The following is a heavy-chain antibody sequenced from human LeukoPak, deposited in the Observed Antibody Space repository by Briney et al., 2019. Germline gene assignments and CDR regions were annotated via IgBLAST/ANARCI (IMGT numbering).Heavy chain of an antibody. Sequence: PSGTLSLTCAVSGGSISSNNWWSWVRQPPGRGLEWIGEIYHSGSTNYNPSLKSRVTISVDKAKNQFSLKLTSVTAADTAVYFCARRIISGYTDYWGQGTLVTVSS. CDR2: IYHSGST. CDR3: ARRIISGYTDY. CDR1: GGSISSNNW. D-gene: IGHD3-22*01. V-gene: IGHV4-4*02. J-gene: IGHJ4*02.